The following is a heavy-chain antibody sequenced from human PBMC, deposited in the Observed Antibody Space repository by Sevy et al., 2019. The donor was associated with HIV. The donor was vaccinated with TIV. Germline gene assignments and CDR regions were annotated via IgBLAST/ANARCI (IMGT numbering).Heavy chain of an antibody. J-gene: IGHJ6*02. CDR3: ARVPPTEEEVAPAATTFHYYGMDV. CDR2: IKHDGSEK. CDR1: GFTFSSYW. V-gene: IGHV3-7*03. Sequence: GGSLRLACAASGFTFSSYWMSWVRRAPGKGLEWVANIKHDGSEKDYVDSVKGRFTISRDNAKNSLYLQMNSLRAEDTAVYYCARVPPTEEEVAPAATTFHYYGMDVWGQGTTVTVSS. D-gene: IGHD2-2*01.